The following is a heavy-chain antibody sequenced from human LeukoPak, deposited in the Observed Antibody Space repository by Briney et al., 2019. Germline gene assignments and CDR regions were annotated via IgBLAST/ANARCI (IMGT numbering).Heavy chain of an antibody. CDR2: IIHSGST. CDR1: GGSFSGYY. Sequence: PSETLSLTCAVYGGSFSGYYWSWIRQPPGKGLEWIGEIIHSGSTNYNPSLKSRVTISVDTSKNQFSLKLSSVTAADTAVYYCARSSMGITMVRGVIPHMDVWGKGTTVTIPS. D-gene: IGHD3-10*01. CDR3: ARSSMGITMVRGVIPHMDV. V-gene: IGHV4-34*12. J-gene: IGHJ6*03.